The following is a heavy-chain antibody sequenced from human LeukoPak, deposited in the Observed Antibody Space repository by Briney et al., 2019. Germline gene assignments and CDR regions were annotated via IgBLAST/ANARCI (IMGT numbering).Heavy chain of an antibody. V-gene: IGHV3-21*01. J-gene: IGHJ4*02. Sequence: GGSLRLSCAASGFTFDDYGMNWVRQAPGKGLEWVSSISSSSSYIYYADSVKGRFTISRDNAKNSLYLQMNSLRAEDTAVYYCARDHSIAAAGTVDYWGQGTLVTVSS. CDR1: GFTFDDYG. D-gene: IGHD6-13*01. CDR3: ARDHSIAAAGTVDY. CDR2: ISSSSSYI.